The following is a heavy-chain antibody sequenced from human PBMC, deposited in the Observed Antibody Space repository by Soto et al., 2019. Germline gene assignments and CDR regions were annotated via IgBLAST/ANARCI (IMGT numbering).Heavy chain of an antibody. CDR3: ARVRFGDPFGF. CDR1: GYTFTNYG. CDR2: FNPANRNT. D-gene: IGHD2-21*02. Sequence: QVQLVHSGAEVKSPGTSVMVSCKVSGYTFTNYGINSVRQAPGQGLEWVGWFNPANRNTNYAQKFQDRVSMTTDTSTNTAYMELRGLRSDDTAVYYCARVRFGDPFGFWGQGTLVTVSS. V-gene: IGHV1-18*01. J-gene: IGHJ4*02.